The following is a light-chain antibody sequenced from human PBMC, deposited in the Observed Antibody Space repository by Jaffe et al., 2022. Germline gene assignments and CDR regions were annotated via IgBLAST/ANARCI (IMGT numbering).Light chain of an antibody. CDR1: SGINVGTYR. V-gene: IGLV5-45*01. CDR2: YKSESDK. Sequence: QAVLTQPASLSASPGASASLTCTLRSGINVGTYRIYWYQQKPGSPPQYLLKYKSESDKQQGSGVPSRFSGFKDASANAGILLISGLQSEDEADYYCMIWHSSAWVFGGGTKLTVL. CDR3: MIWHSSAWV. J-gene: IGLJ3*02.